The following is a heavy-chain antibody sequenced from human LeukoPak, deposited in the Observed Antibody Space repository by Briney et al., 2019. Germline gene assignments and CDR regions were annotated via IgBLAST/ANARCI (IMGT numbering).Heavy chain of an antibody. CDR2: ISGSGGST. Sequence: GGSLRLSCAASGFTFSSYAMSWVRQAPGKGLEWVSAISGSGGSTYYADSVKGRFTISRDNSKNTLYLQMNSLRAEDTAVYYCAKDRWGPLEMATSCYFDYWGQGTLATVSS. V-gene: IGHV3-23*01. J-gene: IGHJ4*02. CDR1: GFTFSSYA. D-gene: IGHD5-24*01. CDR3: AKDRWGPLEMATSCYFDY.